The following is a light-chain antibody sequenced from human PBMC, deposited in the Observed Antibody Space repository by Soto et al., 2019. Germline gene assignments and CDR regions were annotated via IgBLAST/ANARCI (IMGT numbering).Light chain of an antibody. V-gene: IGLV2-8*01. J-gene: IGLJ1*01. Sequence: QSVLTQPPSASGSPGQSGTISCTGTSSDVGGSDYVSWYQHHPGKAPKLMIYDVSKRPSGVPDRFSGSKSGNMASLTVSGLEAEDEADYYCISHVGHSNVFGTGTKLTVL. CDR3: ISHVGHSNV. CDR1: SSDVGGSDY. CDR2: DVS.